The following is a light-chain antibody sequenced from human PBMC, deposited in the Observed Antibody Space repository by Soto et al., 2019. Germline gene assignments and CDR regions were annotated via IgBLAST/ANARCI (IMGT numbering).Light chain of an antibody. CDR3: SSYTASITVV. V-gene: IGLV2-14*03. CDR1: SSDVGGYNH. J-gene: IGLJ2*01. CDR2: DVS. Sequence: QSVLTQPASVSGSPGQSITISCTGTSSDVGGYNHVSWYQQHPGKAPKLMIYDVSNRPSGVSNRFSGSKFGITASLTISGLQAEDEADYYCSSYTASITVVFGGGTQLTVL.